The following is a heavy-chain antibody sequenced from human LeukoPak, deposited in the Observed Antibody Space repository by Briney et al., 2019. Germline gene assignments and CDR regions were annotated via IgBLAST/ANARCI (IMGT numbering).Heavy chain of an antibody. CDR3: VKWELLEDAFDI. CDR1: GYTFTDYY. Sequence: ASVKVSCKVSGYTFTDYYMHWVQQAPGKGLEWMGLVDPEDGETIYAGKFQGRVTITADTSTDTAYMELSSLRSEDTAVYYCVKWELLEDAFDIWGQGTMVTVSS. J-gene: IGHJ3*02. CDR2: VDPEDGET. D-gene: IGHD1-26*01. V-gene: IGHV1-69-2*01.